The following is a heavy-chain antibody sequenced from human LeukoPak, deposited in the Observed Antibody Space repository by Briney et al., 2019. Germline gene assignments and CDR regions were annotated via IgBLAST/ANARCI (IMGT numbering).Heavy chain of an antibody. V-gene: IGHV3-21*01. CDR1: GFTFSSYG. CDR3: ARPPTGSSSWYYYYMDV. J-gene: IGHJ6*03. Sequence: GRSLRLSCAASGFTFSSYGMHWVRQAPGKGLEWVSSISGTTTYKYYADSVKGRFTISRDNAKNSLYLQMNSLRAEDTAVYYCARPPTGSSSWYYYYMDVWGKGTTVTVSS. D-gene: IGHD1-1*01. CDR2: ISGTTTYK.